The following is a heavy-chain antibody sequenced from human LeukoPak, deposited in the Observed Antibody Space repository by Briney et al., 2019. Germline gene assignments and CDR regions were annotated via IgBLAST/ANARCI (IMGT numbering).Heavy chain of an antibody. CDR2: IYWGDDK. CDR3: ARSVVAATYFDY. D-gene: IGHD2-15*01. V-gene: IGHV2-5*02. Sequence: ESGPTLVNPTQTLTLTCTFSGFSLSTSGVGVGWIRQPPGKALEWLALIYWGDDKRYSPSLKSRLTITKDTSKNQVVLTMTNMDPVDTAIYYCARSVVAATYFDYWGQGTLVTVSS. J-gene: IGHJ4*02. CDR1: GFSLSTSGVG.